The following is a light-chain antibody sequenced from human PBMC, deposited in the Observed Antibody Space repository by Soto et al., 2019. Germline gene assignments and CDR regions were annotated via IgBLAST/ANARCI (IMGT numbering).Light chain of an antibody. V-gene: IGKV1-5*01. CDR1: QSISDS. Sequence: DIPMSQSPSTLSASVGDRVTIPCRASQSISDSLAWYQQKPGKAPKLLISDASTLERGVPSRFSGSGSGTEFTLTISSLQPDDFATYYCQHYSSYSRTFGQGTNVAIK. CDR3: QHYSSYSRT. J-gene: IGKJ1*01. CDR2: DAS.